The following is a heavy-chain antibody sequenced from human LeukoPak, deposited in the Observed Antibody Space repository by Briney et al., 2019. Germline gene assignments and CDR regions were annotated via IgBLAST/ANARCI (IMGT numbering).Heavy chain of an antibody. D-gene: IGHD3-3*01. CDR3: ARDRYDFWSGYYFYYYYMDV. CDR1: GFTFSSYA. Sequence: GGSLRLSCAASGFTFSSYAMHWVRQAPGKGLEWVAVISYDGSNKYYADSVKGRFTISRDNSKNTLYLQMNSLRAEDTAVYYCARDRYDFWSGYYFYYYYMDVWGKGTTVTVSS. CDR2: ISYDGSNK. V-gene: IGHV3-30*04. J-gene: IGHJ6*03.